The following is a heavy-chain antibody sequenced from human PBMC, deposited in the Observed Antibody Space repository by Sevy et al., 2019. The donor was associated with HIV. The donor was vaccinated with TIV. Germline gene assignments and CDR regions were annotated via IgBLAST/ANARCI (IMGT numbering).Heavy chain of an antibody. Sequence: GGSLRLSCAASGFTFSSYSMNWVRQAPGKGLEWVSSISSSSSYIDYADSVKGRFTISRDNAKNSLYLQMNSLRAEDTAVYYCARGLAVAGTGIDAFDIWGQGTMVTVSS. D-gene: IGHD6-19*01. J-gene: IGHJ3*02. CDR2: ISSSSSYI. CDR3: ARGLAVAGTGIDAFDI. V-gene: IGHV3-21*01. CDR1: GFTFSSYS.